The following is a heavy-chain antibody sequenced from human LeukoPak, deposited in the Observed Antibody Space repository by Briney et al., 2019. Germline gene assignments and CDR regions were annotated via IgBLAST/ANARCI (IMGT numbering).Heavy chain of an antibody. CDR3: ARVPKDFWSGFDY. CDR1: GGSISSGDYY. V-gene: IGHV4-30-4*08. CDR2: IYYSGST. J-gene: IGHJ4*02. Sequence: PSETLSLTXTVSGGSISSGDYYWSWIRQPPGKGLEWIGYIYYSGSTYYNPSLKSRVTISVDTSKNQFSLKLSSVTAADTAVYYCARVPKDFWSGFDYWGQGTLVTVSS. D-gene: IGHD3-3*01.